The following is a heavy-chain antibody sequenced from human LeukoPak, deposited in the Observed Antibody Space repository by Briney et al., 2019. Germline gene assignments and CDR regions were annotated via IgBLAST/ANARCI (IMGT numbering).Heavy chain of an antibody. CDR1: GFTFSDAW. D-gene: IGHD2-15*01. J-gene: IGHJ4*02. Sequence: GGSLRLSCVGSGFTFSDAWMSWVRQAPGKGLEWVGRIKSKIDGRTIDYAAPVKGRFTISRDDSRNTLYLQMNSLKNEDTAVYYCTTRRQDGWWGQGTLVTVSS. V-gene: IGHV3-15*01. CDR3: TTRRQDGW. CDR2: IKSKIDGRTI.